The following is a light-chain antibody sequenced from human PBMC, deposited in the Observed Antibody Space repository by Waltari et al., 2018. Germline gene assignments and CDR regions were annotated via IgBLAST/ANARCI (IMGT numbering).Light chain of an antibody. Sequence: IVLTHSPGTLSFSRGERATLSCRASQSVSSSYLAWYQQKPGQAPRLLIYGASSRATGIPDRFSGSGSGTDFTLTISRLEPEDFAVYYCQQYGSSPPVYTFGQGTKLEIK. CDR2: GAS. CDR1: QSVSSSY. CDR3: QQYGSSPPVYT. J-gene: IGKJ2*01. V-gene: IGKV3-20*01.